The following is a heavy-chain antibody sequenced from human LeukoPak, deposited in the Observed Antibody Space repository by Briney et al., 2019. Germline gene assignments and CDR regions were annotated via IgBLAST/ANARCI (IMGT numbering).Heavy chain of an antibody. CDR2: ISGGGETT. CDR1: GFNFSNYA. CDR3: ARDYADYVGYFFFDY. V-gene: IGHV3-23*01. J-gene: IGHJ4*02. Sequence: GGSLRLSCAASGFNFSNYAMTWVRQAPGKGLEWVSSISGGGETTYYADSAKGRFTISRDNSQNTLYLQMNSLRAEDTAVYYCARDYADYVGYFFFDYWGQGTLVTVSS. D-gene: IGHD4-17*01.